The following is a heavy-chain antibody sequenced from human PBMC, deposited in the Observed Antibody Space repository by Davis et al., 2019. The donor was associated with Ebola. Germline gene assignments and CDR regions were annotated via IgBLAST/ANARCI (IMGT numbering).Heavy chain of an antibody. Sequence: GESLKISCAASGFTFSSYEMNWVRQAPGKGLEWVSYISSSGSTIYYADSVKGRFTISRDNAKNSLYLQMNSLRAEDTAVYYCARDEGPVYCSSTSCYNYYGMDVWGQGTTVTVSS. J-gene: IGHJ6*02. CDR2: ISSSGSTI. V-gene: IGHV3-48*03. D-gene: IGHD2-2*02. CDR3: ARDEGPVYCSSTSCYNYYGMDV. CDR1: GFTFSSYE.